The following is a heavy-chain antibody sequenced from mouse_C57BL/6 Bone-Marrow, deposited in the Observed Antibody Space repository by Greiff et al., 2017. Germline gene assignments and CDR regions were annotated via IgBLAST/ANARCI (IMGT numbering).Heavy chain of an antibody. J-gene: IGHJ2*01. CDR2: INPNDGGT. V-gene: IGHV1-26*01. D-gene: IGHD2-13*01. Sequence: EVQLQQSGPELVKPGASVKISCKASGYTFNDYYMNWVKQSPGKSLEWIGDINPNDGGTRYNQKFKGKATLTVDKSSSTAYMELRSLRSEDSAVYYCAAGEGDDYFDYWGQGTTLTVSS. CDR3: AAGEGDDYFDY. CDR1: GYTFNDYY.